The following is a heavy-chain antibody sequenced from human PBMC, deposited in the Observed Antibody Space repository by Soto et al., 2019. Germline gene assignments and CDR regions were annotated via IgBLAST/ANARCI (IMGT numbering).Heavy chain of an antibody. CDR2: IYYSGST. D-gene: IGHD3-3*02. Sequence: SETLSLTCTVSGGSISSSSYYWGWIRQPPGKGLEWIGSIYYSGSTYYNPSLKSRVTISVDTSQNQFSLNLTSVTAADTAVYYCARQLISSPVRYGFDPWGQGTLVTVSS. V-gene: IGHV4-39*01. J-gene: IGHJ5*02. CDR1: GGSISSSSYY. CDR3: ARQLISSPVRYGFDP.